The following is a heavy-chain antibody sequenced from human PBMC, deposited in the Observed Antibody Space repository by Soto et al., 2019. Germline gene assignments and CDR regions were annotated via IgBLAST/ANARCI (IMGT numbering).Heavy chain of an antibody. V-gene: IGHV3-23*01. CDR1: GFTFSSYA. J-gene: IGHJ4*02. Sequence: PGGSLRLSCAAPGFTFSSYAMSWVRPAPGKGLEWVSAISGSGGSTYYADSVKGRFTISRDNSKNTLYLQMNSLRAEDTAVYYCAKESYDSSGYPLDYWGQGTLVTVSS. D-gene: IGHD3-22*01. CDR3: AKESYDSSGYPLDY. CDR2: ISGSGGST.